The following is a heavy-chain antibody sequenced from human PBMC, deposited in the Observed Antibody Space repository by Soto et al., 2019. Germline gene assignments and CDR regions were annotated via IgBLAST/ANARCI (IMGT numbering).Heavy chain of an antibody. CDR1: GYTFTSYG. J-gene: IGHJ4*02. CDR3: ATTTYYYDSSGYYYDDY. Sequence: QVQLVQSGAEVKKPGASVKVSCKASGYTFTSYGISWVRQAPGQGLECMGWISAYNGNTNYAQKLQGRVTMTTDTSTSTAYMELRSLRSDDTAVYYCATTTYYYDSSGYYYDDYWGQGTLVTVSS. D-gene: IGHD3-22*01. CDR2: ISAYNGNT. V-gene: IGHV1-18*01.